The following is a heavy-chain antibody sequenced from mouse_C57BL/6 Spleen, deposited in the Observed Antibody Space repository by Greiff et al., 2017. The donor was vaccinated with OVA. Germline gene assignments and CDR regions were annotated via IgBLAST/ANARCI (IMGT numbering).Heavy chain of an antibody. V-gene: IGHV5-15*01. J-gene: IGHJ3*01. CDR1: GFTFSDYG. Sequence: DVKLVESGGGLVQPGGSLKLSCAASGFTFSDYGMAWVRQAPRKGPEWVAFISNLAYSIYYADTVTGRFTISRENAKNTLYLEMSSLRSEDTAMYYCARHDGVTNDVLFAYWGQGTLVTVSA. CDR3: ARHDGVTNDVLFAY. D-gene: IGHD2-2*01. CDR2: ISNLAYSI.